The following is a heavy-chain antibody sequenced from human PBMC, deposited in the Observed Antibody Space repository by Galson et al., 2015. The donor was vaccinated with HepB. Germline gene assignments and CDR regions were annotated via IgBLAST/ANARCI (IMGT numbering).Heavy chain of an antibody. V-gene: IGHV2-5*02. D-gene: IGHD1-26*01. CDR2: IYWDDDK. CDR3: AHSPYSESYYYFDY. CDR1: GFSLSTRGAG. J-gene: IGHJ4*02. Sequence: PALVKPTQTLTLTCTFSGFSLSTRGAGVGWIRQPPGKALEWLALIYWDDDKRYSPSLKRRLTITKDTSKNQVVLTMTNVDPVDTATYYCAHSPYSESYYYFDYWGQGTLVTVSS.